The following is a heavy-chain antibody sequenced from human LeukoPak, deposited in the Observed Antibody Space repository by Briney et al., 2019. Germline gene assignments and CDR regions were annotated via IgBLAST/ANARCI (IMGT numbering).Heavy chain of an antibody. D-gene: IGHD3-16*01. CDR1: GGSISSGDYY. CDR3: AGARARAGGKRAKLNNWFDP. Sequence: SETLSLTCTVSGGSISSGDYYWSWIRQPPGKGLEWIGYIYYSGSTYYNPSLKSRVTISVDTSKNQFSLKLSSVTAADTAVYYCAGARARAGGKRAKLNNWFDPWGQGTLVTVSS. V-gene: IGHV4-30-4*08. J-gene: IGHJ5*02. CDR2: IYYSGST.